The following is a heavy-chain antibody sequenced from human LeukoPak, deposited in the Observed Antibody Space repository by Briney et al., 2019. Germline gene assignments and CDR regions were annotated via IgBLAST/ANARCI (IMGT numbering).Heavy chain of an antibody. J-gene: IGHJ1*01. Sequence: GGSLRLSCAASGYTFISYGMHGVRQAPGKGLEWVAVIWYDGSNKYYADSVKGRFTISRDNSKNTLYLQMNSLRAEDTAVYYCARDLAVAGTSEYFQHWGQGTLVTVSS. V-gene: IGHV3-33*01. CDR1: GYTFISYG. D-gene: IGHD6-19*01. CDR3: ARDLAVAGTSEYFQH. CDR2: IWYDGSNK.